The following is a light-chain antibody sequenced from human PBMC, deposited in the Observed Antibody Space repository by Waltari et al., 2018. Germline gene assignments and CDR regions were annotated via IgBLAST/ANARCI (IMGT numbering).Light chain of an antibody. CDR2: GAS. CDR3: QQYVSAPRT. CDR1: QAVDSNH. J-gene: IGKJ1*01. V-gene: IGKV3-20*01. Sequence: EIVLTQSPGTLSLSPGERAPLSCRASQAVDSNHLAWYQQKPGQAPRVLIYGASSRATGIPDRFSGSGSGTDFTLTISRLEPEDFAMYYCQQYVSAPRTFGQGTKVEMK.